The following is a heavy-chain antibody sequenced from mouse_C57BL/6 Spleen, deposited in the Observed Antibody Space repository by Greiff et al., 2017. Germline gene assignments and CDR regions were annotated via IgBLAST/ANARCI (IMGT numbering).Heavy chain of an antibody. J-gene: IGHJ2*01. D-gene: IGHD1-1*01. Sequence: LVESGAELARPGASAKLSCKASGYTFTSYGISWVKQRTGQGLEWIGEIYPRSGNTYYNEKFKGKATLTADKSSSTAYMELRSLTSEDSAVYFCARWDTTVVAKGFDYWGQGTTLTVSS. CDR1: GYTFTSYG. CDR3: ARWDTTVVAKGFDY. V-gene: IGHV1-81*01. CDR2: IYPRSGNT.